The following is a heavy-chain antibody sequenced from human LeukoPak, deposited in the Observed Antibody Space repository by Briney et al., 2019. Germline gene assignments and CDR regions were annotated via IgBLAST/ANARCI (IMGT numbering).Heavy chain of an antibody. CDR2: IKEDGSEK. Sequence: PGGSLRLSCAASGFIFTDYWMYWVRQAPGRGLAWVANIKEDGSEKNYVDSVKGRFTISRDNAKNSVYLQMNSLRVEDTAVYYCARDARGDYDSSGYYDWGQGTLVTVSS. CDR3: ARDARGDYDSSGYYD. CDR1: GFIFTDYW. J-gene: IGHJ4*02. V-gene: IGHV3-7*01. D-gene: IGHD3-22*01.